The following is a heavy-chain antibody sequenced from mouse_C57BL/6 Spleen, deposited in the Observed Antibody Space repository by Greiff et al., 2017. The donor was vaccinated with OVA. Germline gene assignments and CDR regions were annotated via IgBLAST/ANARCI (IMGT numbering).Heavy chain of an antibody. D-gene: IGHD2-2*01. CDR2: INPSSGYT. V-gene: IGHV1-4*01. CDR3: AREGDYGYNWFAY. CDR1: GYTFTSYT. J-gene: IGHJ3*01. Sequence: QVQLQQSGAELARPGASVKMSCKASGYTFTSYTMHWVKQRPGQGLEWIGYINPSSGYTKYNQKFKDKATLTADKSSSTAYMQLSSLTSEDSAVYYCAREGDYGYNWFAYWGQGTLVTVSA.